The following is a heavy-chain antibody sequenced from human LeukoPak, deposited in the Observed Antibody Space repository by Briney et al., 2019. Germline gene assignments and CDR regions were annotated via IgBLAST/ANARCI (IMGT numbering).Heavy chain of an antibody. CDR2: ISSSGSTI. J-gene: IGHJ6*04. D-gene: IGHD3-10*02. V-gene: IGHV3-48*03. CDR3: AELGITMIGGV. Sequence: PGGSLRRSCAASGLTFSSYEKNWVRQAPEKGLEWVSYISSSGSTIYYADSVKGRFTISRDNAKNSLYLQMNSLRAEDTAVYYCAELGITMIGGVWGKGTTVTISS. CDR1: GLTFSSYE.